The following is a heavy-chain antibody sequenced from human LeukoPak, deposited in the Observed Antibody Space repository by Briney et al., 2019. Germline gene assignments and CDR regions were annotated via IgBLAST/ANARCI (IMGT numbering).Heavy chain of an antibody. Sequence: GGSLRLSCAASGFTFSSYAMSWVRQAPGKGLEWVSAISGSGVSTYYADSVKGRFTISRDNSKNTLYLQMNSLRAEDTDVSYCEKETDFWSGYYYFDSWGQGTLVTVSS. V-gene: IGHV3-23*01. J-gene: IGHJ4*02. D-gene: IGHD3-3*01. CDR1: GFTFSSYA. CDR3: EKETDFWSGYYYFDS. CDR2: ISGSGVST.